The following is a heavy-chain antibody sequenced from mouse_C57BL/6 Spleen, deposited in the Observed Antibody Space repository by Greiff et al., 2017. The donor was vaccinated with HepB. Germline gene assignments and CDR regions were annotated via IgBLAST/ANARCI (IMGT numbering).Heavy chain of an antibody. CDR2: IRSKSNNYAT. V-gene: IGHV10-1*01. D-gene: IGHD1-1*01. CDR3: VRQYGSSFWYFDV. CDR1: GFSFNTYA. J-gene: IGHJ1*03. Sequence: EVHLVESGGGLVQPKGSLKLSCAASGFSFNTYAMNWVRQAPGKGLEWVARIRSKSNNYATYYADSVKDRFTISRDDSESMLYLQMNNLKTEDTAMYYCVRQYGSSFWYFDVWGTGTTVTVSS.